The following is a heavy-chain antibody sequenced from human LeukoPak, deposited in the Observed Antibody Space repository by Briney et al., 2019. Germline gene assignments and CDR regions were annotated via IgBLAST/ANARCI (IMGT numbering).Heavy chain of an antibody. Sequence: GGSLRLSCSASGFTFSTYAIHWVRQAPGKGLEHVSAISSNGGSTYYADSVKGRFTISRDNSKNTLHLQMSSLRAEDTAVYYCVKEDLRDGGNYYLPYFDYWGQGTLVTVSS. CDR2: ISSNGGST. CDR1: GFTFSTYA. J-gene: IGHJ4*02. V-gene: IGHV3-64D*06. CDR3: VKEDLRDGGNYYLPYFDY. D-gene: IGHD1-26*01.